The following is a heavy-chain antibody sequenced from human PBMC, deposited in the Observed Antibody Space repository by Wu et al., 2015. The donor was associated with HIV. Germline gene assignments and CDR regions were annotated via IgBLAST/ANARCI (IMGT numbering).Heavy chain of an antibody. D-gene: IGHD1-26*01. J-gene: IGHJ4*02. CDR1: GDTLSRFA. Sequence: QVQLVQSGAEVKKPGSSVKVSCKASGDTLSRFAIAWVRQAPGQGLEWMGGIIPIWGTANHAQKFQGRVTTTTDEPTSTAYMELTSLRSEDTAVYYCARALQTDSGSYFDYWGQGTLVTVSS. CDR3: ARALQTDSGSYFDY. V-gene: IGHV1-69*05. CDR2: IIPIWGTA.